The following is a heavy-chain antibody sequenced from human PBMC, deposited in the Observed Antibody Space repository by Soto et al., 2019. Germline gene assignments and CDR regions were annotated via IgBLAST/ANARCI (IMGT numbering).Heavy chain of an antibody. J-gene: IGHJ5*02. CDR1: GGSISSGGYS. CDR2: IYHSGST. V-gene: IGHV4-39*02. Sequence: PSETLSLTCTVSGGSISSGGYSRSWIRQPPGKGLEWIGNIYHSGSTYYNPSLKSRVTISVDTSKNHFSLKLSSVTAADTAVYYCATQEVGGSYVYTFDPWGQGTLVTVSS. CDR3: ATQEVGGSYVYTFDP. D-gene: IGHD1-26*01.